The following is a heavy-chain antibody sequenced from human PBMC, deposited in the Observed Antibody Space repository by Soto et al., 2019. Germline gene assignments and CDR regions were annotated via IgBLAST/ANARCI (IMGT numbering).Heavy chain of an antibody. V-gene: IGHV3-74*01. CDR2: INSDGSST. Sequence: GGSLRLSCAASGFTFSSYWMHWVRQAPGKGLVWVSRINSDGSSTSYADSVKGRFTISRDNAKNTLYLQMNSLRAEDTAVYYCARVRIVVVTTSGNYMDVWGKGTTVTVSS. CDR3: ARVRIVVVTTSGNYMDV. CDR1: GFTFSSYW. J-gene: IGHJ6*03. D-gene: IGHD3-22*01.